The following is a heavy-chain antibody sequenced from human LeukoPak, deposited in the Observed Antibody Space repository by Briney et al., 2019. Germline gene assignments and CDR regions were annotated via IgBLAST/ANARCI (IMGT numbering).Heavy chain of an antibody. CDR1: GFAFNTYL. Sequence: GGSLRLSCAASGFAFNTYLMHWVRHAPGKGLVWVSRIKSDGSDTTYTDSVKGRFTISRDNAKNTLYLQMNSLSAEDTAMYFCARDRGYTFDYWGQGTLVTVSS. V-gene: IGHV3-74*01. CDR3: ARDRGYTFDY. CDR2: IKSDGSDT. J-gene: IGHJ4*02. D-gene: IGHD3-22*01.